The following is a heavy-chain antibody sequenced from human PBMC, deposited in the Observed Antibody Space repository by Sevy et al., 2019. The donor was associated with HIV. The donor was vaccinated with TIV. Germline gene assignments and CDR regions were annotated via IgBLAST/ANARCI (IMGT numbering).Heavy chain of an antibody. D-gene: IGHD3-10*01. J-gene: IGHJ1*01. Sequence: SETLSLTCTVSGGSISIYYWSWIRQPPGQGLEWIGYIYYSGSTNYNPSLKSRVTMSVDTSKNQFSLTLRSVTAADTAVYYFARGNMVREDSKYFDVWGQGALVTVSS. CDR2: IYYSGST. CDR3: ARGNMVREDSKYFDV. V-gene: IGHV4-59*13. CDR1: GGSISIYY.